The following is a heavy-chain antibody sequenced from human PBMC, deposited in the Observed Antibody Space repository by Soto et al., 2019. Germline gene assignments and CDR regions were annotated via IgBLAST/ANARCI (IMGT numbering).Heavy chain of an antibody. D-gene: IGHD5-12*01. CDR2: ISYSGST. V-gene: IGHV4-59*01. CDR3: ARVSGYYLPDY. J-gene: IGHJ4*02. CDR1: GDSNSSYY. Sequence: SETLSLTCTVSGDSNSSYYWGWIRQPPGKGLEWIGYISYSGSTTYNPSLKSRVTIFAHTSKNQFSLRLNSVTAADTAVYFCARVSGYYLPDYWGQGTLVTVSS.